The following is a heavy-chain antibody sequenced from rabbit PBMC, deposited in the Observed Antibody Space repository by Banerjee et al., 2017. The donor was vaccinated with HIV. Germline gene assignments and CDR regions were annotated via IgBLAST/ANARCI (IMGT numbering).Heavy chain of an antibody. Sequence: QSLEESGGDLVKPGASLTLTCTASGFSFSSGYYMCWVRQAPGKGLEWIACIGIGGCSTYYASWVNGRFTISSDNAQNTVDLQMNSLTAADTATYFCASYYSDGYAGDAYATGGYYFNLWAQGPWSPS. CDR3: ASYYSDGYAGDAYATGGYYFNL. J-gene: IGHJ4*01. CDR1: GFSFSSGYY. V-gene: IGHV1S40*01. CDR2: IGIGGCST. D-gene: IGHD6-1*01.